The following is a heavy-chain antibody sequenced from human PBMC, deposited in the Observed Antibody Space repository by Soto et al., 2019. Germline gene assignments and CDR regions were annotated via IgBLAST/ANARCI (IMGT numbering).Heavy chain of an antibody. CDR3: VRNWRYYGGDYYYGMDA. CDR2: IYWDDDE. D-gene: IGHD3-10*01. Sequence: ITLKESGPTLVKPTQTLTLTCTFSGFSLNTGGVGVGWVRQPRGKAMEWLALIYWDDDERYRPSLRSRLNITKDTINNLLVLTMTNMDPEDTATYYCVRNWRYYGGDYYYGMDAWGQGTTVTVSS. J-gene: IGHJ6*02. CDR1: GFSLNTGGVG. V-gene: IGHV2-5*02.